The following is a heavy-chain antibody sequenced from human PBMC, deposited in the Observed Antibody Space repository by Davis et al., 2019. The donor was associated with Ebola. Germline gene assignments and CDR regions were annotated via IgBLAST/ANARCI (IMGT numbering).Heavy chain of an antibody. Sequence: PSETLFPTCTLSTGSPSRYYWSCNRQPPGKGLEWIGYIYYSGSTNYNPSLKSRVTISVDTSKNQFSLKLSSVTAADTAVYYCARAQDIAAAGSNWFDPWGQGTLVTVSS. CDR1: TGSPSRYY. CDR3: ARAQDIAAAGSNWFDP. CDR2: IYYSGST. J-gene: IGHJ5*02. D-gene: IGHD6-13*01. V-gene: IGHV4-59*01.